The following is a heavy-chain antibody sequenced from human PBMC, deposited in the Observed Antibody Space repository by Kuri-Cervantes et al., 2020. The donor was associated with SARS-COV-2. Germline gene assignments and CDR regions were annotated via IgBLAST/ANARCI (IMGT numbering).Heavy chain of an antibody. V-gene: IGHV3-48*04. CDR3: AKVETASLDH. J-gene: IGHJ4*02. D-gene: IGHD3-3*01. Sequence: GESLKISCAASGFTFSSYSMNWVRQAPGKGLEWVSYISSSSSTIYYADSVKGRFTISRDNSKNSLYLEMNSLRPEDTAVYYCAKVETASLDHWGQGTLVTVSS. CDR1: GFTFSSYS. CDR2: ISSSSSTI.